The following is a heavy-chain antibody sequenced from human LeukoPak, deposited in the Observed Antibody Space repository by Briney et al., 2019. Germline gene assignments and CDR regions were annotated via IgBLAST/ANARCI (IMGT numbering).Heavy chain of an antibody. J-gene: IGHJ6*04. CDR1: GFTFSSYA. V-gene: IGHV3-23*01. Sequence: GGSLRLSCAASGFTFSSYAMTWVRQAPGKGLEWVSVISGSGGTTYYADSVKGRFTISRDNAKNSLYLQMNSLRAEDTAVYYCAELGITMIGGVWGKGTTVTISS. D-gene: IGHD3-10*02. CDR3: AELGITMIGGV. CDR2: ISGSGGTT.